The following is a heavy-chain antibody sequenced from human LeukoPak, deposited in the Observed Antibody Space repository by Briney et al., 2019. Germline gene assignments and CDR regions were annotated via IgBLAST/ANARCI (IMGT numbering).Heavy chain of an antibody. Sequence: QPGGSLRLSCAASGFAFSNYAMHWVRQAPGKGLEWVAVISYDGGTKYYADSVKGRFTISRDNSKNTLYLQMNSLRAEDTAVYYCARDFGDGYNLGACGYWGQGTLVTVSS. CDR1: GFAFSNYA. J-gene: IGHJ4*02. CDR2: ISYDGGTK. CDR3: ARDFGDGYNLGACGY. V-gene: IGHV3-30*03. D-gene: IGHD5-24*01.